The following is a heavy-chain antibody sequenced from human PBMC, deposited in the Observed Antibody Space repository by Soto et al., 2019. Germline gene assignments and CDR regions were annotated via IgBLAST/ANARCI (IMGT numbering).Heavy chain of an antibody. J-gene: IGHJ6*02. Sequence: SETLSLTCTVSGGSISRYYWSWIRQPPGKGLEWIGYMYNTGSTAYNPSFKSRVTISVDTSKNQFSLKLNSVTAADTAVYYCARDLWGYCGTDCYPLDVWGQGTTVTSP. V-gene: IGHV4-59*01. D-gene: IGHD2-21*02. CDR1: GGSISRYY. CDR3: ARDLWGYCGTDCYPLDV. CDR2: MYNTGST.